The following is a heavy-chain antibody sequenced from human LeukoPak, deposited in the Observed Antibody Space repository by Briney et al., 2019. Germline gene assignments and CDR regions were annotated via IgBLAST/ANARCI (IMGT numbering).Heavy chain of an antibody. CDR1: GFTFSSYA. V-gene: IGHV3-30-3*01. D-gene: IGHD2-2*01. CDR2: ISYDGSNK. J-gene: IGHJ6*02. CDR3: ARDEYCSSTSCYGMDV. Sequence: PGGSLRLSCAASGFTFSSYAMHWVRQAPGKGLEWVAVISYDGSNKYYADSVKGRFTISRDNSKNTLYLQMNSLRAEDTAVYYCARDEYCSSTSCYGMDVWGQGTTVTVSS.